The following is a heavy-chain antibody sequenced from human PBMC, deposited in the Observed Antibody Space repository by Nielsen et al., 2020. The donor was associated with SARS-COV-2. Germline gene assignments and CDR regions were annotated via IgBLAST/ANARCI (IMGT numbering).Heavy chain of an antibody. J-gene: IGHJ6*02. Sequence: GESLKISCAASGFTFSSYGMHWVRQAPGKGLEWVAVIWYDGSNKYYADSVKGRFTISRDNSKNTLYLQINSLRAEATAVYYWARDPDDFWSGFYYGMDVWGQGTTVTVSS. D-gene: IGHD3-3*01. CDR1: GFTFSSYG. CDR2: IWYDGSNK. V-gene: IGHV3-33*01. CDR3: ARDPDDFWSGFYYGMDV.